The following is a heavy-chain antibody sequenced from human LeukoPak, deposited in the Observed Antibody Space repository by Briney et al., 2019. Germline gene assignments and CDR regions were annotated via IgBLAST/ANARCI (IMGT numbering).Heavy chain of an antibody. V-gene: IGHV4-39*01. CDR1: GGSVSTIAYY. Sequence: SETLSLTCTVSGGSVSTIAYYWGWIRQPPGKGLEYLGYIYNGEATYYNPSLKRRVTISVDTSKNQFSLRLTSVTAADTAVYYCVRLVGVPPAVDNWGQGTLVTVSS. D-gene: IGHD2-2*01. CDR2: IYNGEAT. J-gene: IGHJ4*02. CDR3: VRLVGVPPAVDN.